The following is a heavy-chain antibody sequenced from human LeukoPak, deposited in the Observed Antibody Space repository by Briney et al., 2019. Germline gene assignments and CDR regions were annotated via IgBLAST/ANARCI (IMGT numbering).Heavy chain of an antibody. D-gene: IGHD4-11*01. J-gene: IGHJ6*03. Sequence: GGSLRLSCAASGFTFSSYAMSWVRQAPGKGLEWVSAISGSGGSTYYADSVKGRFTISRDNSKNTLYLQMNSLRAEDTAVYYCAKATDYSNYYYYYYMDVWGKGTSVTVSS. CDR1: GFTFSSYA. CDR2: ISGSGGST. CDR3: AKATDYSNYYYYYYMDV. V-gene: IGHV3-23*01.